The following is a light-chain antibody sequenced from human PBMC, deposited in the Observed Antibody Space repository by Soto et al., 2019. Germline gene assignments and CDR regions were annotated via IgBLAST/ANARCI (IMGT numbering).Light chain of an antibody. CDR1: SSDVGGYNY. CDR2: DVS. J-gene: IGLJ2*01. Sequence: QSALTQPASVSGSPGQSISISCTGSSSDVGGYNYVSWYQQHPGKAPKLMIYDVSNRPSGVSNRFSGSRSGNTASLTISGLQAEDDAYYYCSSYTSTSTEVFGGGTKLTVL. V-gene: IGLV2-14*01. CDR3: SSYTSTSTEV.